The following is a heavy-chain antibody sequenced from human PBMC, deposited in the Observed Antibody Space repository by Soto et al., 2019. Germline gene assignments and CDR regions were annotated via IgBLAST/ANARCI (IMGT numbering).Heavy chain of an antibody. CDR1: GFTFTRSS. CDR3: ARESEDLTSNFDY. J-gene: IGHJ4*02. CDR2: ISSTTNYI. V-gene: IGHV3-21*06. Sequence: GGSLRLSCAASGFTFTRSSMNWVRQAPGKGLEWVSSISSTTNYIYYGDSMKGRFTISRDNAKNSLYLEMNSLRAEDTAVYYCARESEDLTSNFDYWGQGTLVTASS.